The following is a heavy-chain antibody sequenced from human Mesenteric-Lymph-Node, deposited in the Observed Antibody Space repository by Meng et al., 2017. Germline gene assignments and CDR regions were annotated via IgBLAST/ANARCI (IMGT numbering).Heavy chain of an antibody. CDR2: ISGSGGST. CDR1: GFTFSSYA. CDR3: AKLVRN. Sequence: WGWGGGLVRPGGSLSTSCAASGFTFSSYAMSWVRQAPGKGLEWVSAISGSGGSTYYADSVKGRFSISRDTSKNTVYLQMNSLRAEDTAIYYCAKLVRNWGQGTLVTVSS. V-gene: IGHV3-23*01. J-gene: IGHJ4*02.